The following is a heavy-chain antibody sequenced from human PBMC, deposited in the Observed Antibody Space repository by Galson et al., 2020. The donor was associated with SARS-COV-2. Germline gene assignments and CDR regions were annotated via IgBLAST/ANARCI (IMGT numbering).Heavy chain of an antibody. CDR2: IYTSGST. D-gene: IGHD3-22*01. CDR1: GGSISSGSYY. J-gene: IGHJ3*02. CDR3: ARVGEGYHDSSGFYYVEALDI. V-gene: IGHV4-61*02. Sequence: SETLSLTCSVSGGSISSGSYYWSWIRQPAGKGLEWIGRIYTSGSTNYNPSLKSRVTISVDTSKNQVSLKLSSVTAADTAVYYCARVGEGYHDSSGFYYVEALDIWGQGTMVTVSS.